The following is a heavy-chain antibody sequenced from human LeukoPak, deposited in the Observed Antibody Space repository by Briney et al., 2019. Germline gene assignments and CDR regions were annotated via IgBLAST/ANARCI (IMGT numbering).Heavy chain of an antibody. CDR1: GFTFSSTW. J-gene: IGHJ4*02. CDR2: IKQDGSEK. CDR3: ARRYFDC. V-gene: IGHV3-7*01. Sequence: PGGSLRLSCAASGFTFSSTWMSWVRQAPGKGLEWVANIKQDGSEKYYVDSVKGRFTISRDNAKNSLYLQMNSLRAEDTAVYYCARRYFDCWGQGTLVTVSS.